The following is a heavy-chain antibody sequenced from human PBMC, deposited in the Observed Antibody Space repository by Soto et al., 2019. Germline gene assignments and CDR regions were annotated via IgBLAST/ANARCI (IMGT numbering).Heavy chain of an antibody. J-gene: IGHJ4*02. V-gene: IGHV4-59*01. D-gene: IGHD3-22*01. CDR1: GGSISSYY. Sequence: SETLSLTCTVSGGSISSYYWSWIRQPPGKGLEWIGYIYYSGSTNYNPSLKSRVTISVDTSKNQFSLKLSSVTAADTAVYYCARDGYDSSGYHYWGQGTLVTVSS. CDR3: ARDGYDSSGYHY. CDR2: IYYSGST.